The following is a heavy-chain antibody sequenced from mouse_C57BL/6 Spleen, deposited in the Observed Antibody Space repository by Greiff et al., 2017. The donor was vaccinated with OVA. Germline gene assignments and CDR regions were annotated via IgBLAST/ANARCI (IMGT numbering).Heavy chain of an antibody. CDR3: AREGDYDYDGDY. CDR1: GYAFSSSW. D-gene: IGHD2-4*01. J-gene: IGHJ2*01. CDR2: IYPGDGDT. Sequence: VQLKESGPELVKPGASVKISCKASGYAFSSSWMNWVKQRPGKGLEWIGRIYPGDGDTNYNGKFKGKATLTADKSSSTAYMQLSSLTSEDSAVYFCAREGDYDYDGDYWGQGTTPTVSS. V-gene: IGHV1-82*01.